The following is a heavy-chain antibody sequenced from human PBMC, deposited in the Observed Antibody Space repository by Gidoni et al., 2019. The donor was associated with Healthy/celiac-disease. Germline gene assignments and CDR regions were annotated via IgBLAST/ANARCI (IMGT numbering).Heavy chain of an antibody. CDR2: IYPGDSDT. Sequence: EVQLVQSGAEVKKPGESLKIPCKGSGYSFTSYCIGWVRQMPGKGLEWLGIIYPGDSDTRYSPSFQGQVTISADKSISTAYLQWSSLKASDTAMYYCARATRYYDSRGTTHDAFDIWGQGTMVTVSS. J-gene: IGHJ3*02. D-gene: IGHD3-22*01. CDR3: ARATRYYDSRGTTHDAFDI. CDR1: GYSFTSYC. V-gene: IGHV5-51*01.